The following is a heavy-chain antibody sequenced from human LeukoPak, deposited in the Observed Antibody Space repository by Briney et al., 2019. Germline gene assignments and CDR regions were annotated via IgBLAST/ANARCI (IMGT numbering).Heavy chain of an antibody. CDR3: AKVPRAGSGGYSYGYWVYCFDY. D-gene: IGHD5-18*01. J-gene: IGHJ4*02. CDR1: GGSFSGYY. V-gene: IGHV3-23*01. CDR2: ISGSGGST. Sequence: PSETLSLTCAVYGGSFSGYYWSWVRQAPGKGLEWVSAISGSGGSTYYADSVKGRFTISRDNSKNTLYLQMNSLRAEDTAVYYCAKVPRAGSGGYSYGYWVYCFDYWGQGTLVTVSS.